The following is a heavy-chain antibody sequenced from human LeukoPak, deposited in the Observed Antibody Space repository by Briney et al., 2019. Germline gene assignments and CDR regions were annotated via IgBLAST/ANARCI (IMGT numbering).Heavy chain of an antibody. V-gene: IGHV4-34*01. CDR2: INHSGST. CDR1: GGSFSGCY. CDR3: ATLKR. Sequence: SETLSLTCAVYGGSFSGCYWSWIRQPPGKGLEWIGEINHSGSTNYNPSLKSRVTISVDTSKNQFSLKLSSVTAADTAVYYCATLKRWGQGTLVTVSS. J-gene: IGHJ4*02.